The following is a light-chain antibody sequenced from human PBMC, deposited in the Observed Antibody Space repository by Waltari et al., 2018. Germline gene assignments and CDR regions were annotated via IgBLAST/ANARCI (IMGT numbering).Light chain of an antibody. Sequence: QSALTQPASVSGSPGQSITISCTGTSSDIGGYNYVSWYQQHPGKAPKLMIYDVSKRPSGVSRRLSGSKAGNTVSLTISGLQTVDEADYYCSSYTSSSSRVFGTGTKVTVL. V-gene: IGLV2-14*01. J-gene: IGLJ1*01. CDR2: DVS. CDR1: SSDIGGYNY. CDR3: SSYTSSSSRV.